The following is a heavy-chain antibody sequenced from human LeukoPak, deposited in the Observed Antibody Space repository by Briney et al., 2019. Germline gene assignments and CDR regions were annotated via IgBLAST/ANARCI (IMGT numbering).Heavy chain of an antibody. D-gene: IGHD4-17*01. Sequence: GGSLRLSCAASGNYWMHWVRQVPGKGLVWVSHINSDGSWTSYADSVKGRFTISKDNAKNTVYLQMNSLRAEDTALYYCAKDPSDYPTSPDYWGQGTLVTVSS. V-gene: IGHV3-74*01. J-gene: IGHJ4*02. CDR1: GNYW. CDR2: INSDGSWT. CDR3: AKDPSDYPTSPDY.